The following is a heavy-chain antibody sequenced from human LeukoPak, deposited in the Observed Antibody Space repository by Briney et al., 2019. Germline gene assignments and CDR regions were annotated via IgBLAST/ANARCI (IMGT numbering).Heavy chain of an antibody. J-gene: IGHJ4*02. D-gene: IGHD4-17*01. V-gene: IGHV1-18*01. CDR1: GYTFTSYG. CDR2: ISAYNGNT. Sequence: ASVKVSCKASGYTFTSYGISWVRHAHGQGLGWIGWISAYNGNTNYAQELQGRVTMTTDTSTSTAYMELRSLRSDDTAVYYCARDNYGDYDYWGQGTLVTVSS. CDR3: ARDNYGDYDY.